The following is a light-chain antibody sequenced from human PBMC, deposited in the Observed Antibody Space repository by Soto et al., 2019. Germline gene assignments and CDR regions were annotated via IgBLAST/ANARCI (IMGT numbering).Light chain of an antibody. Sequence: EIVLTHSPGTLSLSPGERATLSCRASQSVSNNYLAWYQQKPGQAPRLLIYGASNRATGIPDRFSGSGSGTDFTLTISRREPEDFAVYYCQQYGSSGTFGQGTKVEIK. V-gene: IGKV3-20*01. CDR1: QSVSNNY. CDR2: GAS. J-gene: IGKJ1*01. CDR3: QQYGSSGT.